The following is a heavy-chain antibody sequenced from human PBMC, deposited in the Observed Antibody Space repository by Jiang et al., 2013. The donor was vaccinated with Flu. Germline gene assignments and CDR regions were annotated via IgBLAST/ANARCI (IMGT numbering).Heavy chain of an antibody. D-gene: IGHD4-17*01. CDR2: IYYSGST. CDR3: AKQYRDYGDYPGLDV. J-gene: IGHJ6*02. Sequence: TLSLTCTVSGGSVNSGDYYWTWIRQPPGKGLEWIGYIYYSGSTYYNPSLKSRLTISVDTSKNQFSLKLSSVTAADTAIYYCAKQYRDYGDYPGLDVWGQGTTVTVSS. CDR1: GGSVNSGDYY. V-gene: IGHV4-30-4*01.